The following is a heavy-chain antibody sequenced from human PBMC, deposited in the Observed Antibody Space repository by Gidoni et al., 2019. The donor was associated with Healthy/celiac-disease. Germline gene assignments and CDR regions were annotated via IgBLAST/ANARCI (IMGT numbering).Heavy chain of an antibody. Sequence: EVQLVESGGGLVKPGGSLRLSCAASGFTFSSYSMNWVRQAPGKGLEWVSSISSRSSYIYYADSVKGRFTISRDNAKNSLYLQMNSLRAEDTAVYYCARWEQLGSLGYWGQGTLVTVSS. V-gene: IGHV3-21*01. CDR2: ISSRSSYI. CDR3: ARWEQLGSLGY. D-gene: IGHD6-13*01. CDR1: GFTFSSYS. J-gene: IGHJ4*02.